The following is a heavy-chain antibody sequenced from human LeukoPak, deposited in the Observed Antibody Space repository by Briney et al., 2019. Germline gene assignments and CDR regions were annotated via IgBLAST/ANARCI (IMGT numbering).Heavy chain of an antibody. D-gene: IGHD5/OR15-5a*01. V-gene: IGHV4-30-2*01. J-gene: IGHJ6*04. CDR2: IYHSGST. CDR3: ARGLHSTSRSLDV. CDR1: GCSISSGGYS. Sequence: SQTLSLTCAVSGCSISSGGYSWSWLRQPPGKGLEWIGYIYHSGSTYYNPSLKSRVTISVDRSKNQFSLKLSSVTAADTAVYYCARGLHSTSRSLDVWGKGTTVTVSS.